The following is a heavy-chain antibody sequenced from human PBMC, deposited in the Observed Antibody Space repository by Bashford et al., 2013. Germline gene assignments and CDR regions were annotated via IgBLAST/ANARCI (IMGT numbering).Heavy chain of an antibody. CDR2: IVVGSGNT. CDR3: PADPRAVTSPSFVC. CDR1: GFTFSSSA. D-gene: IGHD4-11*01. J-gene: IGHJ4*02. V-gene: IGHV1-58*01. Sequence: SVKVSCKASGFTFSSSAVQWVRQARGQRLEWIGRIVVGSGNTLYAQKLQERVTISRDMSTSTAYMEMNSLQTEDTAIYYCPADPRAVTSPSFVCWGQGTLVTVSS.